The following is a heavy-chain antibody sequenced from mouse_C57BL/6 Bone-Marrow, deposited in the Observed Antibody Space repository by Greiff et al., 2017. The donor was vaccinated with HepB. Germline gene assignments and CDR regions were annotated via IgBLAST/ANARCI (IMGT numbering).Heavy chain of an antibody. Sequence: QVQLQQSGAELVRPGASVTLSCKASGYTFTDYEMHWVKQTPVHGLEWIGAIDPETGGTAYNQKFKGKAILTADKSSSTAYMGLRSLTSEDSAVYYCTRSGYYGTQFAYWGQGTLVTVSA. V-gene: IGHV1-15*01. CDR3: TRSGYYGTQFAY. CDR1: GYTFTDYE. D-gene: IGHD1-1*01. CDR2: IDPETGGT. J-gene: IGHJ3*01.